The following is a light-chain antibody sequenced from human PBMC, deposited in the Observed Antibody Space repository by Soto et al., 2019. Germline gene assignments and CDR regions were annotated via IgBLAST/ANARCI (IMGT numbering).Light chain of an antibody. J-gene: IGKJ1*01. V-gene: IGKV2-30*01. CDR2: RTS. Sequence: DVVMTHSPLSLPVTLGQPASISCRSSQSIVYSDGQASLSWFQQSPGQSPMRVNYRTSNRDAGVADRLRGSGSGTDFTLQIDRGEAEDVGMYYCMQGAYWPPTFGRGTRVEIK. CDR1: QSIVYSDGQAS. CDR3: MQGAYWPPT.